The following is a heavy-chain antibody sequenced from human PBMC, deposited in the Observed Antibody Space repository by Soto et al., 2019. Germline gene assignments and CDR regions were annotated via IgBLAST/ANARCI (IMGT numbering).Heavy chain of an antibody. V-gene: IGHV4-30-4*01. D-gene: IGHD3-16*02. Sequence: PSETLSLTCTVSADSISSDDYYWNWIRQPPGKGLEWIGYIYYSGSTYYNPSLKSRITISVDTSKNQFSLKLSSVTAADTAVYYCARDSLPGGSYRYPQWWELSVWGQGTLVNGSP. CDR2: IYYSGST. J-gene: IGHJ4*02. CDR1: ADSISSDDYY. CDR3: ARDSLPGGSYRYPQWWELSV.